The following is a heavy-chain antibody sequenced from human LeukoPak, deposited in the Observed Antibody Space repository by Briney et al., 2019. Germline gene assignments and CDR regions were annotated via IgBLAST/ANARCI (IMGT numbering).Heavy chain of an antibody. D-gene: IGHD6-13*01. CDR1: GFTFSSYW. CDR3: ARDQAGAGRDY. V-gene: IGHV3-48*01. CDR2: ISSSLNSI. Sequence: PGGSLRLSCAASGFTFSSYWMSWVRQAPGKGLEWVSYISSSLNSIQYTESVKGRFTISRDNAKNSLYLQMNSLRAEDTAVYYCARDQAGAGRDYWGQGTPVTVSS. J-gene: IGHJ4*02.